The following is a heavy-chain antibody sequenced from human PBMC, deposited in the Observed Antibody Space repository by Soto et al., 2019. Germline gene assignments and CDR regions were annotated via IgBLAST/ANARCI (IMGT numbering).Heavy chain of an antibody. J-gene: IGHJ5*02. CDR3: ARSYDFWSGYSYWFDP. D-gene: IGHD3-3*01. Sequence: PSETLSLTCTVSGGSLSSYYWSWIRQPPGKGLEWVGYIYYGGSTNYNPSLKSRVTISVDTSKNQFSLKLSSVTAADTAVYYCARSYDFWSGYSYWFDPWGQGTLVTVSS. CDR1: GGSLSSYY. CDR2: IYYGGST. V-gene: IGHV4-59*01.